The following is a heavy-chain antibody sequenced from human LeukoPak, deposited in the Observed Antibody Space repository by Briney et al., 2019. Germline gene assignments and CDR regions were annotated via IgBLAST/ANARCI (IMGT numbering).Heavy chain of an antibody. CDR2: INPSGGST. Sequence: ASVKVSCKASGYTFTSYYMHWVRQASGQGLEWMGIINPSGGSTSYAQKFQGRVTMTRDTSTSTVYMELSSLRSEDTAVYYCARVASITIFGVVEYYFDYWGQGTLVTVSS. CDR3: ARVASITIFGVVEYYFDY. J-gene: IGHJ4*02. D-gene: IGHD3-3*01. V-gene: IGHV1-46*01. CDR1: GYTFTSYY.